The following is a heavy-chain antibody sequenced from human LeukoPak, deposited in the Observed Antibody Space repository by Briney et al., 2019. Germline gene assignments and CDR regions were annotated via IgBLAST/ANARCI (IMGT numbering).Heavy chain of an antibody. J-gene: IGHJ4*02. CDR3: AREHRSAGQGGNFDY. V-gene: IGHV4-30-2*01. D-gene: IGHD2-15*01. CDR2: IYQSGST. Sequence: SETLSLTCTVSGGSISSGGYYWSCIRQPPRRGLECIVYIYQSGSTYYNPSLKSRATISVDMSKNQFSLKLSSVTAAATAVYYCAREHRSAGQGGNFDYWGQRTLVT. CDR1: GGSISSGGYY.